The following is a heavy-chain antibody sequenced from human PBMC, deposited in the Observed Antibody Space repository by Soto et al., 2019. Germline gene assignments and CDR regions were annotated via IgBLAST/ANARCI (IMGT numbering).Heavy chain of an antibody. CDR3: ARADSVLIEKGLEL. CDR1: VFSINTYNC. J-gene: IGHJ4*02. D-gene: IGHD2-21*01. CDR2: IYHSGIA. Sequence: SDTLSLTCDFSVFSINTYNCCTCVRHSPGKGLEWIGEIYHSGIALYNPSLNNRLTISIDKSKKQFSLTLTSVTASDTALYFCARADSVLIEKGLELWGQGIKVNVS. V-gene: IGHV4-4*02.